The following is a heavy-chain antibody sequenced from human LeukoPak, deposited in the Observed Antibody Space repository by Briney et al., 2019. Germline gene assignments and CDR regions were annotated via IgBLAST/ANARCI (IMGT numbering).Heavy chain of an antibody. CDR1: GLTFSTYS. D-gene: IGHD1-26*01. J-gene: IGHJ4*02. V-gene: IGHV3-21*01. CDR2: ISSSSSYI. Sequence: GGSLRLSCAASGLTFSTYSMNGFRQAPGRGREWVSSISSSSSYIYYADSVKGRFTISRDNAKNSLYLQINSLRAEDTAVYYCARERIFSGSSHLLGYWGQGTLVTVSS. CDR3: ARERIFSGSSHLLGY.